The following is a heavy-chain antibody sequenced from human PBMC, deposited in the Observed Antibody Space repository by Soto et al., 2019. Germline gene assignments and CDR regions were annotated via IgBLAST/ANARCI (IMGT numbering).Heavy chain of an antibody. CDR1: GFTVSSKY. CDR2: IQSGGPT. D-gene: IGHD2-15*01. V-gene: IGHV3-66*01. Sequence: EVQLVESGGGLVQPGGSLRLSCAASGFTVSSKYMSWVRQAPGKGLEWVSLIQSGGPTYYADSVKGRFTISRDTSENTVRLQMDSLRAEDTGVYYCAGDDVLCDGGRCYGVPLDVWGKGNTVTVSS. CDR3: AGDDVLCDGGRCYGVPLDV. J-gene: IGHJ6*04.